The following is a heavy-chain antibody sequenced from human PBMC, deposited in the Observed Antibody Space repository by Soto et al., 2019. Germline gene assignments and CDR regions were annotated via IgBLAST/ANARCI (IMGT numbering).Heavy chain of an antibody. CDR1: GGSISSSNW. V-gene: IGHV4-4*02. CDR2: IYHSGST. D-gene: IGHD6-19*01. CDR3: ARRFRETHSSGFPTKPGKIDY. Sequence: SETLSLTCAVSGGSISSSNWWSWVRQPPGKGLECIGEIYHSGSTNYNPSLKSRVTISVDKSKNQFSLKLSSVTAADTAVYYCARRFRETHSSGFPTKPGKIDYWGQGTLVTVSS. J-gene: IGHJ4*02.